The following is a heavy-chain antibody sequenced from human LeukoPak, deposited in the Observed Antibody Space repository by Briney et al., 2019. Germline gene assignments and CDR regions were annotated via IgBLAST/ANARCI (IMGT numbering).Heavy chain of an antibody. D-gene: IGHD6-13*01. J-gene: IGHJ6*03. CDR3: ASGGPSSWNYYYYYMDV. Sequence: GASVKVSCKASGYTFTGYYIHWVRQAPGQGLEWMGWINPNSGGTNYAQKFQGRVTMTRDTSFSTAYMEVSRLRSDDTAVYYCASGGPSSWNYYYYYMDVWGKGTTVTVSS. CDR2: INPNSGGT. V-gene: IGHV1-2*02. CDR1: GYTFTGYY.